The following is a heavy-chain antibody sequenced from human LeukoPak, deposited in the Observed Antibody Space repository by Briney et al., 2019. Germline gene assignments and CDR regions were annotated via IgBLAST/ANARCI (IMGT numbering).Heavy chain of an antibody. CDR3: ARGLNNRDSNWFDP. CDR2: IYHSGST. V-gene: IGHV4-4*02. Sequence: SGTLSLTCAVSGVSISSSNWWSWVRQPPGKGLEWIGEIYHSGSTNYNPSLKSRVTISVDKSKNQFSLKLSSVTAADTAVYYCARGLNNRDSNWFDPWGQGTLVTVSS. CDR1: GVSISSSNW. D-gene: IGHD5-24*01. J-gene: IGHJ5*02.